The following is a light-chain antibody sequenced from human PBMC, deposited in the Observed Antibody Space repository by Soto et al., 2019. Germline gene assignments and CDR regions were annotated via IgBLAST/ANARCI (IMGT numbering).Light chain of an antibody. CDR2: GSS. V-gene: IGKV3D-7*01. CDR1: QSLSNTY. Sequence: EIVMTQSPVTLSLSPGDRATLSCRASQSLSNTYISWYQQKPGQAPRLIFYGSSTTAAGIPARFGGSGSATDFTLTISRLPPEDVALYYWHHDFDLPLTFGGGTKVEIK. CDR3: HHDFDLPLT. J-gene: IGKJ4*01.